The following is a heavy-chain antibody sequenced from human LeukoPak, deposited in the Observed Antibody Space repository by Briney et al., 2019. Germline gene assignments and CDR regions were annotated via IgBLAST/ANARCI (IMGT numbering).Heavy chain of an antibody. CDR1: GFTFRSYW. D-gene: IGHD4-11*01. CDR2: THSDGSST. Sequence: GGSLPHSRAASGFTFRSYWMHWVRQAPGKGLVWVSRTHSDGSSTTNADSVKGRFTISRDNAKNTLYLQMNSLRAEDTAVYYCAREDYTTYYFDFWGQGTLLSVSS. V-gene: IGHV3-74*03. J-gene: IGHJ4*02. CDR3: AREDYTTYYFDF.